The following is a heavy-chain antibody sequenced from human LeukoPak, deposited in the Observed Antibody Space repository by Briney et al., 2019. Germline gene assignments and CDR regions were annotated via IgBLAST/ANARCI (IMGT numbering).Heavy chain of an antibody. CDR2: IFGSGGSA. CDR3: TKTTSGYRSSQYPGWPADH. D-gene: IGHD6-25*01. V-gene: IGHV3-23*01. J-gene: IGHJ4*02. Sequence: GGSLRLSCTASGFTFNNYAMYWVRQAPRKGLEWVAGIFGSGGSAHYADSVKGRFTISRDNSKNTVYLQMDSLRGEDTALYYCTKTTSGYRSSQYPGWPADHWGQGAVVTVSS. CDR1: GFTFNNYA.